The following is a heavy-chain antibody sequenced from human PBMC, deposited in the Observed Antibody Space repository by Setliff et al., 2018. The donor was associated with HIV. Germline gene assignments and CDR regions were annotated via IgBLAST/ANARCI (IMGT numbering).Heavy chain of an antibody. V-gene: IGHV4-39*01. CDR1: GGSVSTSSYS. CDR3: GRVAGYCAPSRCYGYNAFDI. J-gene: IGHJ3*02. CDR2: IYHTGKT. Sequence: PSETLSLTCTGSGGSVSTSSYSWGWIRQPPEKGLEWIGTIYHTGKTYYNSSLNSRVTIAVDTSKDQFSLNLSTVTAADTAVYYCGRVAGYCAPSRCYGYNAFDIWGPGTMVTVSS. D-gene: IGHD2-15*01.